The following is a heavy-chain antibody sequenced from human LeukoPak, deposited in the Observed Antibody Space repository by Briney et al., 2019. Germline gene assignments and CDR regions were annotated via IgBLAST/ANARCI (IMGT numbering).Heavy chain of an antibody. CDR3: ARDRGGYCSGGSCYQFDY. D-gene: IGHD2-15*01. V-gene: IGHV1-18*01. CDR1: GYTFTSYG. CDR2: ISAYNGNT. Sequence: ASGKVSCKASGYTFTSYGISWVRQAPGQGREWMGWISAYNGNTNYAQKLQGRVTMTTDTSTSTAYMELRSLRSDDTAVYYCARDRGGYCSGGSCYQFDYWGQGTLVTVSS. J-gene: IGHJ4*02.